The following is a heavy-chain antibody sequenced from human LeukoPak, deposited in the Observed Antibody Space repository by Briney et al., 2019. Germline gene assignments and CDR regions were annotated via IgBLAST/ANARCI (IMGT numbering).Heavy chain of an antibody. D-gene: IGHD2-2*01. Sequence: PSETLSLTCTVSGGSISSYYWSWIRQPPGKGLEWIGYIYYSGSTNYNPSLKSRATISVDTSKNQFSLKLSSVTAADTAVYYCARQIMAYCSSTSCYPSLYYYYGMDVWGQGTTVTVSS. CDR3: ARQIMAYCSSTSCYPSLYYYYGMDV. CDR2: IYYSGST. CDR1: GGSISSYY. V-gene: IGHV4-59*08. J-gene: IGHJ6*02.